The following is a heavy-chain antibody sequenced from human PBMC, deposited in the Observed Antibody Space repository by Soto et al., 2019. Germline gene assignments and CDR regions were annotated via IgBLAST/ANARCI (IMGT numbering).Heavy chain of an antibody. CDR2: MNPNSGNT. CDR3: AILVLVPAAIYEERLDAFDI. CDR1: GYTFTSYD. D-gene: IGHD2-2*01. J-gene: IGHJ3*02. V-gene: IGHV1-8*01. Sequence: ASVKVSCKASGYTFTSYDINWLRQATGQGLERMGWMNPNSGNTGFAQEFQGRVTMTRNTSISTAYMELSSLRSEDTAVYYCAILVLVPAAIYEERLDAFDIWGQGTMVTVSS.